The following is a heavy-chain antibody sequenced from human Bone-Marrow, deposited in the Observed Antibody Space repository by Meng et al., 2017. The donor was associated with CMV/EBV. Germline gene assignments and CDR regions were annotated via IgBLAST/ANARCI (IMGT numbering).Heavy chain of an antibody. CDR2: TNEDGTIT. CDR1: GFSFSKYW. CDR3: ARGGSRLARGHYYFDY. V-gene: IGHV3-74*01. J-gene: IGHJ4*02. Sequence: GGSLRLSCAASGFSFSKYWMHWVRQVPGKGLVWVSRTNEDGTITNYADSVKGRFTISRDNAKNSLYLQMNSLRAEDTAVYYCARGGSRLARGHYYFDYWGQGTLVTVSS. D-gene: IGHD3-10*01.